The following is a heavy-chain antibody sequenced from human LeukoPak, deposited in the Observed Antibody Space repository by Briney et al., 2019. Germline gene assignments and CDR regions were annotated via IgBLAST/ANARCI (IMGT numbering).Heavy chain of an antibody. CDR2: ISSSGSTI. Sequence: QPGGSLRLSCAASGFTFSSYEMNWVRQAPGKGLEWVSYISSSGSTIYYTDSVKGRFTISRDNAKNSLYLQMNSLRAEDTALYYCAKDIERRYFDWPPSGPDYWGQGTLVTVSS. V-gene: IGHV3-48*03. D-gene: IGHD3-9*01. CDR1: GFTFSSYE. CDR3: AKDIERRYFDWPPSGPDY. J-gene: IGHJ4*02.